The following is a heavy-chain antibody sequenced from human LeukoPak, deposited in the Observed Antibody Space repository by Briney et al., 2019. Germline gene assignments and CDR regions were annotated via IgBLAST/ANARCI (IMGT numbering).Heavy chain of an antibody. Sequence: SETLSLTCTVSGGSISSYYWSWIRQPPGKGLEWIGYIYTSGSTNYNPSLKSRVTISVDTSKNQFSLKLSSATAADTAVYYCARHESRRDGYNLGYWGQGTLVTVSS. CDR1: GGSISSYY. V-gene: IGHV4-4*09. CDR3: ARHESRRDGYNLGY. J-gene: IGHJ4*02. CDR2: IYTSGST. D-gene: IGHD5-24*01.